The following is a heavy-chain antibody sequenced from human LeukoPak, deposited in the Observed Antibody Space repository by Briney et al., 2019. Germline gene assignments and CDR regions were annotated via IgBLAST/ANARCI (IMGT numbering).Heavy chain of an antibody. CDR2: ISGSGGST. Sequence: GGSLRLSCAASGFTFSSYAMSWVRQAPGKGLEWVSAISGSGGSTYYADSVKGRFTISRDNSKNTLYLQMNSLRAEDTAVYYCAKDSFYRGGDCYLRSPLYWGQGTLVTVSS. D-gene: IGHD2-21*02. J-gene: IGHJ4*02. V-gene: IGHV3-23*01. CDR3: AKDSFYRGGDCYLRSPLY. CDR1: GFTFSSYA.